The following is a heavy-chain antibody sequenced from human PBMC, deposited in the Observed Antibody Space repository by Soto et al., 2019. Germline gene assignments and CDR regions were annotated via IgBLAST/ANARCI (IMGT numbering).Heavy chain of an antibody. CDR3: ASLEGLATISYYFDF. Sequence: PSETLSLTCSVSGGSISSSSYYWGWIRQPPGKGLEWIGSIYYSGSTYYNPSLKSRVTISIDKSKNQFSLKLSSLTAADTAVYYCASLEGLATISYYFDFWGQGTLVTVSS. CDR2: IYYSGST. J-gene: IGHJ4*02. V-gene: IGHV4-39*01. CDR1: GGSISSSSYY. D-gene: IGHD3-9*01.